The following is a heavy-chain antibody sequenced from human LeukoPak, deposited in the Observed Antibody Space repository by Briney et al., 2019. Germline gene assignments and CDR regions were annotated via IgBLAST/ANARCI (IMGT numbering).Heavy chain of an antibody. Sequence: SETLSLTCTASGGSINSHYWSWVRQPPGKGLVWIGYISYSGNTNYNPSLKSRVTISMHTSKNKLSLKLNSVTAVDTAVYYCASSGQCTNGLCRDVGYMDVWGKGTTVTVSS. D-gene: IGHD2-8*01. V-gene: IGHV4-59*11. CDR1: GGSINSHY. J-gene: IGHJ6*03. CDR2: ISYSGNT. CDR3: ASSGQCTNGLCRDVGYMDV.